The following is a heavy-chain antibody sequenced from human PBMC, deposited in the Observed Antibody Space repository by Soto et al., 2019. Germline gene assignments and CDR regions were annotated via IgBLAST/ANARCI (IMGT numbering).Heavy chain of an antibody. V-gene: IGHV1-3*01. CDR1: GYTFTRYA. J-gene: IGHJ4*02. D-gene: IGHD5-12*01. Sequence: GASVKGSSKASGYTFTRYAMHWGRQAPGQRLEWMGWINAGNGNTKYSQKFQGRVTITRDTSASTAYMELSSLRSEDTAVYYCARADLYSGYDYWGQGTLVTVSS. CDR3: ARADLYSGYDY. CDR2: INAGNGNT.